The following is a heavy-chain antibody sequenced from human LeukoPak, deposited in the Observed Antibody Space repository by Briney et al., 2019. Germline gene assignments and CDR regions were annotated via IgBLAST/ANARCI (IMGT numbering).Heavy chain of an antibody. D-gene: IGHD5/OR15-5a*01. CDR3: AREKSTSFDY. CDR1: GFTFSTYN. V-gene: IGHV3-21*01. CDR2: ITSSSSYI. J-gene: IGHJ4*02. Sequence: PGGSLRLSCAASGFTFSTYNMSWVRQAPGKGLEWVSSITSSSSYIYYADSVKGRFTISRDNAKNSLYLQMNSLRAEDTAVYYCAREKSTSFDYGGQGTLVTVSS.